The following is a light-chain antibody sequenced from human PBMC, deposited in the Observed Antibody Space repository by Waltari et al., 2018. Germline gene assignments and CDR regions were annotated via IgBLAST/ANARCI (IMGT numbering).Light chain of an antibody. CDR3: QQYNSHST. J-gene: IGKJ1*01. CDR2: ASS. Sequence: DIQMTQSPSTLSASVGDRVPISCRASQSIARWLAWYQQKPGEAPKLLIYASSVLQNGVSSRFSGSGSGAEFTLTISSLQADDFATYYCQQYNSHSTFGPGTRVE. V-gene: IGKV1-5*03. CDR1: QSIARW.